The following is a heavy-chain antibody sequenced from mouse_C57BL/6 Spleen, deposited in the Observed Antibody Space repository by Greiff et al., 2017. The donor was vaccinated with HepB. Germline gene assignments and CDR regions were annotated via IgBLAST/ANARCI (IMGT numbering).Heavy chain of an antibody. CDR1: GYTFTSYT. V-gene: IGHV1-4*01. J-gene: IGHJ3*01. CDR3: AREGDDYGWFAY. Sequence: VQLVESGAELARPGASVKMSCKASGYTFTSYTMHWVKQRPGQGLEWIGYINPSSGYTKYNQKFKDKATLTADKSSSTAYMQLSSLTSEDSAVYYCAREGDDYGWFAYWGQGTLVTVSA. D-gene: IGHD2-4*01. CDR2: INPSSGYT.